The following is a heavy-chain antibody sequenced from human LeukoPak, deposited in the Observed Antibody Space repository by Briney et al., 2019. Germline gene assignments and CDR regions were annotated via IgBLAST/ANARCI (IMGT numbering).Heavy chain of an antibody. D-gene: IGHD1-1*01. J-gene: IGHJ5*02. CDR1: GYTFTNYD. Sequence: GASVKVSCMASGYTFTNYDINWVRQASGQGLEWMGWMNPKSGNAAYAQKFQGRVTMTRDTSISVAYMELSSLRYEDTAVYYCARGDRGGSNWIWLDPWGQGSQVTVSS. CDR3: ARGDRGGSNWIWLDP. V-gene: IGHV1-8*01. CDR2: MNPKSGNA.